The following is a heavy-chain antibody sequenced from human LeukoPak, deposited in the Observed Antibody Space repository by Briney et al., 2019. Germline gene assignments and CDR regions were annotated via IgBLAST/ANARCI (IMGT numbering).Heavy chain of an antibody. CDR2: MSYDGSNK. CDR1: GFTFSSYA. V-gene: IGHV3-30-3*01. J-gene: IGHJ4*02. D-gene: IGHD1-14*01. Sequence: GRSLRLSCAASGFTFSSYAMHWVRQAPGKGLEWVAVMSYDGSNKYYADSVKGRFTISRDNANNFLYLQMNSLRAEDTAVYYCATETNGRHYDYWGQGTLLTVSS. CDR3: ATETNGRHYDY.